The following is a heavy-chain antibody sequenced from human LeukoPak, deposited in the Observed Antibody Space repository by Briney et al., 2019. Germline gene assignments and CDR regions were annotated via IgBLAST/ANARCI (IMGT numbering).Heavy chain of an antibody. CDR3: AKSGIIQGYYFYYMDV. Sequence: GGSLRLSCAASGFTFDDYAMHWFRQAPGKGLEWVSGISWKSDRIGYADSVKGRFTISRDNAKNSLYLQMNSLRAEDTALYYCAKSGIIQGYYFYYMDVWGKGTTVTISS. D-gene: IGHD5-18*01. CDR2: ISWKSDRI. CDR1: GFTFDDYA. V-gene: IGHV3-9*01. J-gene: IGHJ6*03.